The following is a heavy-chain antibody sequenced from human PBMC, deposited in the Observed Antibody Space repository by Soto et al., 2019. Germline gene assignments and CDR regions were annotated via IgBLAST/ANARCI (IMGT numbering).Heavy chain of an antibody. Sequence: GASVKVSCKASGDTFSSYAISWVRQAPGKGLEWMGKIIPTFGRTNYAQKFQGRLTISADDSTSTAYMELRSLVSEDTAVYYCARDPLSSFAMDVWGQGTTFTVSS. J-gene: IGHJ6*02. D-gene: IGHD6-6*01. CDR1: GDTFSSYA. CDR2: IIPTFGRT. V-gene: IGHV1-69*13. CDR3: ARDPLSSFAMDV.